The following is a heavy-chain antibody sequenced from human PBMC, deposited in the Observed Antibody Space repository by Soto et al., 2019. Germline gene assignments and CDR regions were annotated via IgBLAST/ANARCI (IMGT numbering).Heavy chain of an antibody. CDR3: ARDRGYGSGSYLFDY. V-gene: IGHV5-51*01. D-gene: IGHD3-10*01. Sequence: GESLKISCNGSGYTFTGYWIGWVRQLPGKGLEWMGIIYPGDSDTRYSPSFQGQVTISADKSISTAYLQWSSLKASDTAMYYCARDRGYGSGSYLFDYWGQGTLVTVSS. J-gene: IGHJ4*02. CDR1: GYTFTGYW. CDR2: IYPGDSDT.